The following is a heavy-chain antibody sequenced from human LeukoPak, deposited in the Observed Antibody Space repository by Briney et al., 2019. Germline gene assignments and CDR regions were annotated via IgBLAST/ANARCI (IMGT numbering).Heavy chain of an antibody. Sequence: GGSLRLSFAAFGFTASSFWMSWVRQAPGEGLERGAKIKQDGSKKYYLETVKGPYTISRDNAKTSLYLQMNRLRAEDTAMYYGARDKDPGPHNWFDPWGQGTLVTVSS. D-gene: IGHD2-15*01. CDR2: IKQDGSKK. CDR1: GFTASSFW. V-gene: IGHV3-7*01. J-gene: IGHJ5*02. CDR3: ARDKDPGPHNWFDP.